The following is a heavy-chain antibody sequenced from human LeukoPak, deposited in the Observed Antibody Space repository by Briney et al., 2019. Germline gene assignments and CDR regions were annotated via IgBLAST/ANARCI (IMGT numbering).Heavy chain of an antibody. V-gene: IGHV4-38-2*02. CDR2: IYHSGST. Sequence: SETLSLTCSVSGYSISSGYYWGWIRQPPGKGLEWIGSIYHSGSTYYNPSLKSRVTISVDTSKNQFSLKLTSVTAADTAVYSCAGFTFFRGVITFDYWGQGTLVTVSS. J-gene: IGHJ4*02. CDR3: AGFTFFRGVITFDY. CDR1: GYSISSGYY. D-gene: IGHD3-10*01.